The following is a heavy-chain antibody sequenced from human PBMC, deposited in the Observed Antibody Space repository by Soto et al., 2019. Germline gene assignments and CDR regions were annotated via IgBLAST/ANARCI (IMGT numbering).Heavy chain of an antibody. D-gene: IGHD3-9*01. V-gene: IGHV1-2*04. J-gene: IGHJ5*02. CDR1: GYCFTGYY. CDR2: INPNSGGT. Sequence: ASVKVSCKAHGYCFTGYYMHWVRQAPGQGLEWMGWINPNSGGTNYAQKFQGWVTMTRDTSISTAYMELSRLRSDDTAVYYCARAYYDILTGYYRGYWFDPWGQGTLVTVPQ. CDR3: ARAYYDILTGYYRGYWFDP.